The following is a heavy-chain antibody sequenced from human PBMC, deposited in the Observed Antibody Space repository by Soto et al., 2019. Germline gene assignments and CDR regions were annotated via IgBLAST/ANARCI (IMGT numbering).Heavy chain of an antibody. Sequence: QVQLHQWGAGLLKPSDTLSLTCAVYGGSFSGYFWTWIRQPPGKGLEWIGEINHSGNTNYSPSHKRRVTITIDTSKNQFSLKLSSVTAADTAVYYGARGLRDSSGYYHVHYFQHWGQGTLVTVSS. J-gene: IGHJ1*01. CDR2: INHSGNT. CDR3: ARGLRDSSGYYHVHYFQH. V-gene: IGHV4-34*01. CDR1: GGSFSGYF. D-gene: IGHD3-22*01.